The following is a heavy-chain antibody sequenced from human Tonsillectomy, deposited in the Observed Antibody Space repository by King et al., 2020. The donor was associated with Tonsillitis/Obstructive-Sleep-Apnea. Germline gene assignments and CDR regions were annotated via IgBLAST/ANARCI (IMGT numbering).Heavy chain of an antibody. CDR2: INPNTGGT. CDR3: ARDYALEDRRPFYYYMDV. V-gene: IGHV1-2*02. CDR1: GYIFRGYF. Sequence: QLVQSGAEMKRPGASVEVSCRASGYIFRGYFIHWIRQGPGHGLEWMGCINPNTGGTHSSQKFHGRLTITSDRSSSTVYMELRRLTSDDSGVYFCARDYALEDRRPFYYYMDVWGKGTTVTVSS. J-gene: IGHJ6*03. D-gene: IGHD1-1*01.